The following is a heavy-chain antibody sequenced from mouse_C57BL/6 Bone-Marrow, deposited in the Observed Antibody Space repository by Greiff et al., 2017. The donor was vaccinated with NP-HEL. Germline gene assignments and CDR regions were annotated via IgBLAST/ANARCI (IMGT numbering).Heavy chain of an antibody. CDR1: GYTFTSYW. V-gene: IGHV1-61*01. D-gene: IGHD1-3*01. CDR3: AESGYSFAY. Sequence: VQLQQPGAELARPGSSVKLSCKASGYTFTSYWLAWVKQRPGQGLDWIGNIYPSDSETHYNQKFTDKATLTVDKSSSTAYMQLSSLTSEDSAVYYCAESGYSFAYWGQGTRVTVSA. J-gene: IGHJ3*01. CDR2: IYPSDSET.